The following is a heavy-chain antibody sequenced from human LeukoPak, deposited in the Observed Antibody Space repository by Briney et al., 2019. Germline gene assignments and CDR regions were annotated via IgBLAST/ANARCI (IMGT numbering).Heavy chain of an antibody. D-gene: IGHD3-16*01. CDR2: MNPNSGDT. CDR3: TRSGFGGGVHFDY. J-gene: IGHJ4*02. Sequence: ASVKVSCKASGYTFTSYDINWLRQAAGQGLEWMGWMNPNSGDTGYVEKFQGRVTMTRDTSITTAYMELSSLRSEDTAVYYCTRSGFGGGVHFDYWGQGTPVTVSS. V-gene: IGHV1-8*01. CDR1: GYTFTSYD.